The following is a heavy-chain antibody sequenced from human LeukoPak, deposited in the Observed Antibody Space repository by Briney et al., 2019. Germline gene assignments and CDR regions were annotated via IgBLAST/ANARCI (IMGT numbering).Heavy chain of an antibody. V-gene: IGHV4-59*11. J-gene: IGHJ5*02. CDR3: ARGNYVWGSYRA. CDR1: GGSISSHY. D-gene: IGHD3-16*02. CDR2: IYYSGST. Sequence: SETLSLTCTVSGGSISSHYWSWIRQPPGKGLEWIGYIYYSGSTNYNPSLKSRVTISVDTSKNQFSLKLSSVTAADTAVYYCARGNYVWGSYRAWGQGTLVTVSS.